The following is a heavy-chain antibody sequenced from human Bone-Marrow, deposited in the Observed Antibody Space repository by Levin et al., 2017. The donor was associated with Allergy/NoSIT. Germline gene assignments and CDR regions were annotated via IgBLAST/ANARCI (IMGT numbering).Heavy chain of an antibody. CDR1: GYTFTGYY. J-gene: IGHJ6*02. D-gene: IGHD3-10*01. CDR3: ARDLATMVRGKHLDYYDYGMDV. V-gene: IGHV1-2*02. CDR2: INPNSGGT. Sequence: AASVKVSCKASGYTFTGYYMHWVRQAPGQGLEWMGWINPNSGGTNYAQKFQGRVTMTRDTSISTAYMELSRLRSDDTAVYYCARDLATMVRGKHLDYYDYGMDVWGQGTTVTVSS.